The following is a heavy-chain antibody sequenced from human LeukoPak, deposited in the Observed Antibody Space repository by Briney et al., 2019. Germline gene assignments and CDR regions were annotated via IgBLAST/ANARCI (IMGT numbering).Heavy chain of an antibody. D-gene: IGHD2-21*02. CDR1: GFTFSGYA. V-gene: IGHV3-30*04. CDR3: ARDGCGGDCYWGFDY. J-gene: IGHJ4*02. CDR2: ISYDGSNK. Sequence: GRSLRLSCAASGFTFSGYAMHWVRQAPGKGLEWVAVISYDGSNKYYADSVKGRFTISRDNSKNTLYLQMNSLRAEDTAVYYCARDGCGGDCYWGFDYWGQGTLVTVSS.